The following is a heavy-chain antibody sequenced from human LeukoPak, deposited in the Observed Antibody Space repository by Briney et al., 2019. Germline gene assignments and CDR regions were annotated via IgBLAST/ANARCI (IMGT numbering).Heavy chain of an antibody. Sequence: SETLSLTCTVSGGSIIESSYYWGWIRQPPGKGLEWIGNIYYFGTTLHNPSLKSRVTMSVDTSKNQFSLKLSSVTAADTAVYYCARDSHAWYGQYYFDFWGQGALVTVSS. J-gene: IGHJ4*02. CDR2: IYYFGTT. V-gene: IGHV4-39*07. D-gene: IGHD6-13*01. CDR3: ARDSHAWYGQYYFDF. CDR1: GGSIIESSYY.